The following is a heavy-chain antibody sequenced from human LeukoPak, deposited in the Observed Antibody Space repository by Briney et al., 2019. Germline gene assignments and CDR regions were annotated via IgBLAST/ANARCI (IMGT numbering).Heavy chain of an antibody. CDR2: IIPIFGTA. Sequence: SVKGSCKASGGTFSSYAISWVRRAPGQGLEWMGGIIPIFGTANYAQKFQGRVTITADKSTSTAYMELSSLRSDDTAVYYCARSLGYYYDSTGSQGDYWGQGTLVTVSS. V-gene: IGHV1-69*06. J-gene: IGHJ4*02. CDR1: GGTFSSYA. D-gene: IGHD3-22*01. CDR3: ARSLGYYYDSTGSQGDY.